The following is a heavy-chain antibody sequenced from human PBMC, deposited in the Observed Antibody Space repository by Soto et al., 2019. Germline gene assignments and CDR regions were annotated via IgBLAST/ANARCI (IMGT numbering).Heavy chain of an antibody. CDR2: VRGNGDPP. D-gene: IGHD5-12*01. CDR1: GFTFSSYA. J-gene: IGHJ4*02. CDR3: VKSRGGNNFDFFD. V-gene: IGHV3-64D*06. Sequence: GGSLRLSCSASGFTFSSYAMHWVRQAPGKGLEYVSGVRGNGDPPFYADSVMGRFTISRDNSKNTLYLQMSSLSADDTAVYYCVKSRGGNNFDFFDWGQGALVTVSS.